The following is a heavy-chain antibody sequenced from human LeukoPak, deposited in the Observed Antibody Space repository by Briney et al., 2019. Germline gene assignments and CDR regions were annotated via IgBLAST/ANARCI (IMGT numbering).Heavy chain of an antibody. CDR2: ISASGSIM. D-gene: IGHD5-12*01. CDR1: GVIFSTYE. V-gene: IGHV3-48*03. Sequence: PGGSLRLSCAASGVIFSTYEMNWLRQAPGKGLEWVCYISASGSIMYYADSVRGRFTISRDNAKNSLYLQMDSLRVEDTAVYYCARDGLPGGYDADFWGQGTLVTVS. J-gene: IGHJ4*02. CDR3: ARDGLPGGYDADF.